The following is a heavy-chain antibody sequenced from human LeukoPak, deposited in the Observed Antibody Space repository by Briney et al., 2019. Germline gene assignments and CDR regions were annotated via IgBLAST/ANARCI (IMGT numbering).Heavy chain of an antibody. J-gene: IGHJ4*02. D-gene: IGHD2-2*01. V-gene: IGHV1-2*02. CDR2: INPNSGGT. CDR3: ARVAEYCSSTSCYGVYFDY. CDR1: GYTFTGYY. Sequence: ASVKVSCKASGYTFTGYYMHWVRPAPGQGLEWMGWINPNSGGTNYAQKFQGRVTMTRDTSISTAYMELSRLRSDDTAVYYCARVAEYCSSTSCYGVYFDYWGQGTLVTVSS.